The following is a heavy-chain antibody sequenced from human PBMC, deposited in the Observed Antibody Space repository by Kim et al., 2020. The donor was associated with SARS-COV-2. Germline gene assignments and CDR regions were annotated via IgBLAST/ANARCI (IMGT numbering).Heavy chain of an antibody. J-gene: IGHJ6*02. CDR2: IIHSGST. V-gene: IGHV4-34*12. D-gene: IGHD6-13*01. CDR3: ARVRSSRFIIFYYYGMDV. CDR1: GGSFSGYY. Sequence: SETLSLTCAVYGGSFSGYYWSWIRQPPGKGLEWIGEIIHSGSTNYNPSLKSRVTISVDTSKNQFSLKLSSVTAADTAVYYCARVRSSRFIIFYYYGMDVWGQGTTVTVSS.